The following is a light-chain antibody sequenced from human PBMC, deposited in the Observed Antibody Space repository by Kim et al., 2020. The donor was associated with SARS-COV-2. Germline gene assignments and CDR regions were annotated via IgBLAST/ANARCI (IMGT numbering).Light chain of an antibody. CDR2: DAA. CDR3: QQYDSSPRT. V-gene: IGKV3-20*01. Sequence: SPGERAPPSCRASQSVSRGYLAWYQQKPGQSPRLLIYDAASRATGIPDRFSGSGSGTDFTLTISRLEPEDFAVYYCQQYDSSPRTFGQGTKVDIK. J-gene: IGKJ1*01. CDR1: QSVSRGY.